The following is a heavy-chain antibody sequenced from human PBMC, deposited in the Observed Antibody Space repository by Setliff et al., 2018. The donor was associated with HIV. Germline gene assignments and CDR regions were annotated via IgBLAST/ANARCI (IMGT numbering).Heavy chain of an antibody. V-gene: IGHV4-39*01. CDR3: ARGGGYDYGRYYFYGMDV. J-gene: IGHJ6*02. D-gene: IGHD5-12*01. CDR2: VYYSGTT. CDR1: GGSITSSGYY. Sequence: SETLSLTCIVSGGSITSSGYYWGWIRQPPGKGLEWIGSVYYSGTTYYNPSLKSRLTISVVTSKNQFSLDLTSVTAADTAVYYCARGGGYDYGRYYFYGMDVWGRGTTVTVSS.